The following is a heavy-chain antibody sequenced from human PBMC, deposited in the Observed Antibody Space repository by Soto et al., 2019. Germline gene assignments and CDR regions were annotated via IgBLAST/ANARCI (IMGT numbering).Heavy chain of an antibody. CDR3: ARDGSHYNDRSGYYPNWFDP. CDR2: VNPNSGGT. D-gene: IGHD3-22*01. Sequence: ASVKVSCKASGYTFTGYYMHWVRQAPGQGLEWMGWVNPNSGGTNYAQKFQGWVTMTRDTSISTAYMELSRLRSDDTAVYYCARDGSHYNDRSGYYPNWFDPWGQGTLVTVSS. CDR1: GYTFTGYY. V-gene: IGHV1-2*04. J-gene: IGHJ5*02.